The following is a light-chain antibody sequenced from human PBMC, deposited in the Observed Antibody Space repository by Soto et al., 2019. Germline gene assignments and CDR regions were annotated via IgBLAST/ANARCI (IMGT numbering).Light chain of an antibody. Sequence: EIVMTQSPATLSVSPGERATLSCRASQSVNSNYLAWYQQKPGQAPRLLIYGISKRATDIPARFSGSGSATDFTLTISGLEPEDFAVYYCQQRYNWPLTFGGGTKVDI. CDR2: GIS. CDR1: QSVNSNY. V-gene: IGKV3-11*01. CDR3: QQRYNWPLT. J-gene: IGKJ4*01.